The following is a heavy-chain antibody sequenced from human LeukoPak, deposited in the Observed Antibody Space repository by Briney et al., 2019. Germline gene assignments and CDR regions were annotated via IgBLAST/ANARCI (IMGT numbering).Heavy chain of an antibody. CDR3: ARGRGEYQPLPFDY. D-gene: IGHD2-2*01. J-gene: IGHJ4*02. CDR1: GFTVSSNY. Sequence: GGSLRLSCAASGFTVSSNYMSWVRQAPGKGLGWVSVIYSGGSTYYADSVKGRFTISRHNSKNTRYLQMNSPRAEDTAVYYCARGRGEYQPLPFDYWGQGTLVTFSS. V-gene: IGHV3-53*04. CDR2: IYSGGST.